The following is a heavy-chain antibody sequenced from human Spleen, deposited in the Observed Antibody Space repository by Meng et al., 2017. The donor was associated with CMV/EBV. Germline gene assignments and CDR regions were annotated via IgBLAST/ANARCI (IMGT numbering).Heavy chain of an antibody. J-gene: IGHJ4*02. D-gene: IGHD3-16*02. CDR2: IYYSGST. V-gene: IGHV4-61*08. CDR1: GGSVSNGGYY. CDR3: ARGEGMITFGGVIVPYFDY. Sequence: SETLSLTCTVSGGSVSNGGYYWSWIRQPPGKGLEWIGYIYYSGSTNYNPSLNSRVAISADTSKNQFSLKLSSATAADTAVYYCARGEGMITFGGVIVPYFDYWGQGTLVTVSS.